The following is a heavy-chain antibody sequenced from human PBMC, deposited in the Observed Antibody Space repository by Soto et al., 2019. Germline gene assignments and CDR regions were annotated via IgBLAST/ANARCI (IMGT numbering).Heavy chain of an antibody. J-gene: IGHJ4*02. CDR1: GFTFSSYA. Sequence: EVQLLESGGGLVQPGGSLRLSCAASGFTFSSYAMSWVRQAPGKGLEWVSIIGVGGGDRYYPESVKGRFTISRDNSRDTLYLEVNSLRDEYTAVYYCARVRFGELVWGQGTLVTVSS. V-gene: IGHV3-23*01. CDR2: IGVGGGDR. CDR3: ARVRFGELV. D-gene: IGHD3-10*01.